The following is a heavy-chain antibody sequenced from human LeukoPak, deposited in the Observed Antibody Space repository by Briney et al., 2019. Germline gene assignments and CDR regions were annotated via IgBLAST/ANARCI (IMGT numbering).Heavy chain of an antibody. V-gene: IGHV1-18*01. CDR1: GFTFTTYG. Sequence: GASVKVSCKASGFTFTTYGISWVRQAPGQGLEWMGWVSPYTGNTKYAQKLQGRVTMTADTSTNTAYMELRSLGSDDTAVYYCARIYSPHDPTDWLDPLRWFDPWGQGTLVTVSS. D-gene: IGHD3-9*01. J-gene: IGHJ5*02. CDR3: ARIYSPHDPTDWLDPLRWFDP. CDR2: VSPYTGNT.